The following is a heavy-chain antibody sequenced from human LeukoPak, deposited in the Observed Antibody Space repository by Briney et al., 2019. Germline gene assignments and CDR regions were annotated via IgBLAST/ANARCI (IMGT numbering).Heavy chain of an antibody. CDR1: GFTFSSYA. D-gene: IGHD6-19*01. CDR2: ISGSGGST. V-gene: IGHV3-23*01. CDR3: AKGSGASGWYSSFQH. Sequence: PGGSLRLSCAACGFTFSSYAMSGVGQAAGKGVEWVSAISGSGGSTYYADAVKGRFTISRDNSKNTLYLQVNSLRAEDTAVYYCAKGSGASGWYSSFQHWGQGTLVTVSS. J-gene: IGHJ1*01.